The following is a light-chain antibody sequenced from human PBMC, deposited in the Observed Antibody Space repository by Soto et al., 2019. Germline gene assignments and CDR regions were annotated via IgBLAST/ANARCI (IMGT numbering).Light chain of an antibody. CDR1: QSVSSY. J-gene: IGKJ1*01. CDR2: GAS. Sequence: EIGFSQAPATLSWSPGEKAILSCRASQSVSSYLAWYQQKPGQAPRLLIYGASSRATGIPARFSGSGSGTDFTLTISRLEPEDFAVYYCQQYGSAGTCGQGTRWIS. CDR3: QQYGSAGT. V-gene: IGKV3-20*01.